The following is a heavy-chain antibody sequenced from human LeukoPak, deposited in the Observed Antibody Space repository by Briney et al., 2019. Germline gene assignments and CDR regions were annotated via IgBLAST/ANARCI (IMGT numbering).Heavy chain of an antibody. D-gene: IGHD6-19*01. CDR2: ITTSGNYA. J-gene: IGHJ2*01. CDR3: VRDSPSGFFDL. CDR1: GFTSISNK. V-gene: IGHV3-21*01. Sequence: GGPLRPSCAASGFTSISNKLNWAGQAPGKGLEWVSSITTSGNYAYYADSVKGRFTISRDNAKSSLFLQMNSLRAEDTAVYYCVRDSPSGFFDLWGRGTLVTVSP.